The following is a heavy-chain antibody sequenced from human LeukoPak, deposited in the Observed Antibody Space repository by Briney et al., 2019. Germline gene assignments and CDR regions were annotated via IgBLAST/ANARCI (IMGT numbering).Heavy chain of an antibody. CDR1: GYSFTSYW. Sequence: GESLQISCKGSGYSFTSYWIGWVRQMPGKGLEWMGIIYPGDSDTRYSPSFQGQVTISADKSISTAYLQWSSLKASDTAMYYCARHESQFLSLGDYWGQGTLVTVSS. V-gene: IGHV5-51*01. CDR2: IYPGDSDT. J-gene: IGHJ4*02. CDR3: ARHESQFLSLGDY. D-gene: IGHD2-15*01.